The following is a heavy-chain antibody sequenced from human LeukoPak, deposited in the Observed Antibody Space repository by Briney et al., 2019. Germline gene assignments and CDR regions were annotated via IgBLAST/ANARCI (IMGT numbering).Heavy chain of an antibody. J-gene: IGHJ4*02. V-gene: IGHV1-46*01. CDR3: AREVPENFNFDY. CDR1: GYTFTSYY. CDR2: IKPSGGST. Sequence: EASVKVSCKASGYTFTSYYTHWVRQAPGQGLEWMGIIKPSGGSTLYAQKFQGRVTETSDMSTSTVYVELSSLRSEDTAVYYCAREVPENFNFDYWGQGTLVTVSS. D-gene: IGHD2/OR15-2a*01.